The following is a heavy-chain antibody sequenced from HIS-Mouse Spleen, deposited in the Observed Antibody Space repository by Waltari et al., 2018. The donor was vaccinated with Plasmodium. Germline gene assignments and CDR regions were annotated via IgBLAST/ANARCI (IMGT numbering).Heavy chain of an antibody. D-gene: IGHD5-12*01. CDR1: TFSSYA. CDR2: ISYDGSNK. V-gene: IGHV3-30-3*01. J-gene: IGHJ5*02. Sequence: TFSSYAMHWVRQAPGKGLEWVAVISYDGSNKYYADSVKGRFTISRDNSKNTLYLQMNSLRAEDTAVYYCAREDGGGIVATITRVADWFDPWGQGTLVTVSS. CDR3: AREDGGGIVATITRVADWFDP.